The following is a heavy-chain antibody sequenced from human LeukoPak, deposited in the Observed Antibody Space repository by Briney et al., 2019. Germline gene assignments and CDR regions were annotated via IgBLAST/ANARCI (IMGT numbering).Heavy chain of an antibody. D-gene: IGHD6-19*01. CDR1: GFTFSSSE. J-gene: IGHJ4*02. Sequence: GGSLRLSCAASGFTFSSSEMNWVRQAPGKGLEWVSAISGSGGSTYYADSVKGRFTISRDNSKNTLYLQMNSLRAEDTAVYYCAKVGSGWSIDYWGQGTLVTVSS. CDR2: ISGSGGST. V-gene: IGHV3-23*01. CDR3: AKVGSGWSIDY.